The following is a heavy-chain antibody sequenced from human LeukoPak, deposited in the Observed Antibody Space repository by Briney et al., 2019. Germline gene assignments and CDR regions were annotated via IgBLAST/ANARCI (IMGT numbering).Heavy chain of an antibody. CDR3: ARVRLAYCGGDCYSGLDY. CDR1: GYTFTSYG. CDR2: INPNSGGT. D-gene: IGHD2-21*02. Sequence: ASVKVSCKASGYTFTSYGISWVRQAPGQGLEWMGWINPNSGGTNYAQKFQGRVTMTRDTSISTAYMELSRLRSDDTDVYYCARVRLAYCGGDCYSGLDYWGQGTLVTVSS. V-gene: IGHV1-2*02. J-gene: IGHJ4*02.